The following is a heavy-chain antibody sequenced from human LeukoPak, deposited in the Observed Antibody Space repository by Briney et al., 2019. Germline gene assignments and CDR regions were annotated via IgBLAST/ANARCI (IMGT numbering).Heavy chain of an antibody. J-gene: IGHJ6*03. CDR2: IYYSGST. CDR3: ARLTTGYGSSWYYYYYYMDV. V-gene: IGHV4-39*01. CDR1: GGSISSSSYY. D-gene: IGHD6-13*01. Sequence: SETLSLTCTVSGGSISSSSYYWGWIRQPPGKGLEWIGSIYYSGSTYYNPSLKSRVTISVDTSKNQFSLKLSSVTAADTAVYYCARLTTGYGSSWYYYYYYMDVWGKGTTVTISS.